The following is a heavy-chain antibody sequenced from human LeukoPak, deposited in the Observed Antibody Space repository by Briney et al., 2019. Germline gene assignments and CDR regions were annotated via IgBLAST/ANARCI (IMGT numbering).Heavy chain of an antibody. CDR3: ARERSGYDSDYYDRSFDY. CDR1: GGSFSGYY. CDR2: INHSGST. Sequence: PSETLSLTCAVYGGSFSGYYWSWIRQPPGKGLEWIGEINHSGSTNYNPSLKSRVTISVDTSKNQFSLKLSSVTAADTAVYYCARERSGYDSDYYDRSFDYWGQGTLVTVSS. V-gene: IGHV4-34*01. D-gene: IGHD5-12*01. J-gene: IGHJ4*02.